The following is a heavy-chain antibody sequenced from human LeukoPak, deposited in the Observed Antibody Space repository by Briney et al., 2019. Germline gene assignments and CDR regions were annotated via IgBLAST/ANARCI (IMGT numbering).Heavy chain of an antibody. CDR2: ISGSGGNT. CDR1: GFTFSSYA. CDR3: ARTAAAGRGYYYYGMDV. D-gene: IGHD6-13*01. J-gene: IGHJ6*02. V-gene: IGHV3-23*01. Sequence: GGSLRLSCAASGFTFSSYAMSWVRQAPGKGLEWVSAISGSGGNTYYADSVKGRFTISRDNSRNTLYLQMNSLRADDTAVYYCARTAAAGRGYYYYGMDVWGQGTTVTVSS.